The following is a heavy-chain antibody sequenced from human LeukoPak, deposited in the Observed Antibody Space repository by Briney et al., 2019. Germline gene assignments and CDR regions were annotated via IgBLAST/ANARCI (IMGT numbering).Heavy chain of an antibody. Sequence: GASVKVSCKASGYTFTSYDTNWVRQATGQGLEWMGWMNPNSGNTGYAQKFQGRVTITRNTSISTAHMELSSLRSEDTAVYYCARVVGATPGSYFDYWGQGTLVTVSS. CDR1: GYTFTSYD. CDR3: ARVVGATPGSYFDY. D-gene: IGHD1-26*01. CDR2: MNPNSGNT. V-gene: IGHV1-8*03. J-gene: IGHJ4*02.